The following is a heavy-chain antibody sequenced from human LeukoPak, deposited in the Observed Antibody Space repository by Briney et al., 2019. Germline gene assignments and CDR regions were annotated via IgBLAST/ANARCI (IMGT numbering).Heavy chain of an antibody. D-gene: IGHD3-10*01. CDR3: ARALGVTMVRGVISPFDY. CDR2: ISSSSSYI. V-gene: IGHV3-21*01. J-gene: IGHJ4*02. CDR1: GFTFSSYS. Sequence: GGSLRLSCAASGFTFSSYSMNWVRQAPGKGLEWVSSISSSSSYIYYADSVKGRFTISRDNAKNSLYLQMNSLRAEDTAVYYCARALGVTMVRGVISPFDYWGQGTLVTVSS.